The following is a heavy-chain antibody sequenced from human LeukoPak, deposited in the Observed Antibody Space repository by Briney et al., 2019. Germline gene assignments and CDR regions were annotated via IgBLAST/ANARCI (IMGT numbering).Heavy chain of an antibody. CDR3: ARDQGIFDY. CDR1: GFTFSSYS. CDR2: ISSSSKTI. J-gene: IGHJ4*02. V-gene: IGHV3-48*02. Sequence: GGSLGLSWAASGFTFSSYSIKWVRQAAGEGLEWVSYISSSSKTIYYADSVKGRFTISRDNAKNSLYLQMNSLRDEDSAVYYCARDQGIFDYWGQGTLVTVSS.